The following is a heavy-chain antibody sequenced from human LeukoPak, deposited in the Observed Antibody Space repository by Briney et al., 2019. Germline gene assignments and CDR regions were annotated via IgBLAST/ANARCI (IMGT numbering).Heavy chain of an antibody. CDR1: GFTFSSYW. CDR3: ASPYNWNDGDY. D-gene: IGHD1-20*01. Sequence: PGGSLRLSCAASGFTFSSYWMTWVRQAPGKGLEWVSVIYSGGSTYYADSVKGRFTISRDNSKNTLYLQMNSLRAEDTAVYYCASPYNWNDGDYWGQGTLVTVSS. CDR2: IYSGGST. V-gene: IGHV3-66*01. J-gene: IGHJ4*02.